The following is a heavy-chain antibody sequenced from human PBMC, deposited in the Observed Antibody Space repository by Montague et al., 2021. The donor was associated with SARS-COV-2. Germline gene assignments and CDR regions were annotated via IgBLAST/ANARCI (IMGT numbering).Heavy chain of an antibody. Sequence: SLRLSCAASGFTFSSYSMNWVRQAPGEGLEWVSSISSSSSYIYYVDSVKGRFTISRDNAKNSLYLQMNSLRAEDTAVYYCARDWRLRLGELSLYGNDAFDIWGQGTMVTVSS. D-gene: IGHD3-16*02. CDR3: ARDWRLRLGELSLYGNDAFDI. V-gene: IGHV3-21*01. CDR1: GFTFSSYS. J-gene: IGHJ3*02. CDR2: ISSSSSYI.